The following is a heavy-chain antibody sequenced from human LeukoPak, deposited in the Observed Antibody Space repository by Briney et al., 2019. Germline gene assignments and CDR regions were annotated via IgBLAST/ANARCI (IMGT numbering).Heavy chain of an antibody. V-gene: IGHV3-11*04. D-gene: IGHD3-22*01. J-gene: IGHJ3*02. CDR2: ISSSGSTI. CDR3: ARVNYYDSSGYPGGAFDI. CDR1: GFTFSDYY. Sequence: MPGGSLRLSCAASGFTFSDYYMSWIRQAPGKGLEWVSYISSSGSTIYYADSVKGRFTISRDNAKNSLYLQMNSLRAEDTAVYYCARVNYYDSSGYPGGAFDIWGQGTMVTVSS.